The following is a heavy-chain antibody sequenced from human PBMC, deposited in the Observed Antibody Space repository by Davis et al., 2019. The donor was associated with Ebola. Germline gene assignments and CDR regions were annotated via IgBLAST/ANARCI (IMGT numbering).Heavy chain of an antibody. D-gene: IGHD1-26*01. J-gene: IGHJ5*02. CDR2: IIPMLQTT. Sequence: AASVKVSCKASGYTFTNYYMHWVRQAPGQGLEWMGGIIPMLQTTNYAQKFQGRVTITADESTSTAYMELSSLRSENTAVYYCARVPWATLAGWFDPWGQGTLVTVSS. CDR1: GYTFTNYY. V-gene: IGHV1-69*13. CDR3: ARVPWATLAGWFDP.